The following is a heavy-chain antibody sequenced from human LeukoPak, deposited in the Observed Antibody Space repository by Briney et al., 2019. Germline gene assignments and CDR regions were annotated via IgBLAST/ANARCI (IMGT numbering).Heavy chain of an antibody. CDR2: MYSSGS. J-gene: IGHJ5*02. Sequence: PSETLSLTCTVSGGSISSYYLRWIRQTAGKGLEWIGRMYSSGSNYKPSLKSRVTMSIDTSTNQLSLKLSSVTAADTAVYYCARDSGTTGEVKFDPWGQGTLVTVSS. CDR1: GGSISSYY. D-gene: IGHD3-10*01. CDR3: ARDSGTTGEVKFDP. V-gene: IGHV4-4*07.